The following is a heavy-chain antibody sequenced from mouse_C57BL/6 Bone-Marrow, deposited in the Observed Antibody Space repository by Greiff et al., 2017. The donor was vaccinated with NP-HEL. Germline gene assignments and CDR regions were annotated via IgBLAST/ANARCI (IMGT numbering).Heavy chain of an antibody. D-gene: IGHD2-10*01. J-gene: IGHJ1*01. CDR3: AVAYSGSFDV. V-gene: IGHV5-15*01. Sequence: DVQLVESGGGLVQPGGSLKLSCAASGFTFSDYGMAWVRQAPRKGLEWVAFISNLAYSIYYADTVTGRFTITSENARNALYLEMSRLRDEDATKYYCAVAYSGSFDVWGAGTTVTVSS. CDR1: GFTFSDYG. CDR2: ISNLAYSI.